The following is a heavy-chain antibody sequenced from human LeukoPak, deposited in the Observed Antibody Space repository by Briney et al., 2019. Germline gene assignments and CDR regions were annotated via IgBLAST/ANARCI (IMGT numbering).Heavy chain of an antibody. CDR2: ISANNGNT. Sequence: ASVKVSCKASGYTFMNYGISWVRQAPGQGLEWMGWISANNGNTRYAQKFQGRVTMTRDTSTRTAYMELRSLRSDDTAVYYCAREQGVVGLLNFGEPYDYWGQGTLVAVSS. J-gene: IGHJ4*02. D-gene: IGHD3-10*01. V-gene: IGHV1-18*01. CDR1: GYTFMNYG. CDR3: AREQGVVGLLNFGEPYDY.